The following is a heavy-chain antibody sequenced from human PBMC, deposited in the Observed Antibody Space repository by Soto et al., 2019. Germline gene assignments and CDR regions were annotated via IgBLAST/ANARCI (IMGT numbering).Heavy chain of an antibody. CDR1: GFTVSSNY. Sequence: GGSLRLSCAASGFTVSSNYMSWVRQAPGKGLEWVSVIYSGGSTYYADSVKGRFTISRHNSKNTLYLQMNSLRAEDTAVYYCARARSRYFDWAFDYWGQGTLVTVSS. CDR2: IYSGGST. CDR3: ARARSRYFDWAFDY. D-gene: IGHD3-9*01. J-gene: IGHJ4*02. V-gene: IGHV3-53*04.